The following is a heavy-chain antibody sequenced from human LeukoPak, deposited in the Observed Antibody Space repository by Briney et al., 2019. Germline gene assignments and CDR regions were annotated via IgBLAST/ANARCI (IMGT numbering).Heavy chain of an antibody. V-gene: IGHV3-23*01. J-gene: IGHJ4*02. CDR2: ISGSGGST. CDR1: GFTFSSYA. D-gene: IGHD3-16*01. CDR3: AKKIRDPFDY. Sequence: GGSLSLSCAASGFTFSSYAMSWVRQAPGKGLEWVSAISGSGGSTYYADSVKGRITTSRDNSKNTLYLQMNSLRAEDTAVYYCAKKIRDPFDYWGQGTLVTVSS.